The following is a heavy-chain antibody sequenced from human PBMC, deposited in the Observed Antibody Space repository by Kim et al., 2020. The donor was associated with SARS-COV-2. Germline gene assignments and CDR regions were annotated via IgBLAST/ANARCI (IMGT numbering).Heavy chain of an antibody. J-gene: IGHJ4*02. V-gene: IGHV5-51*01. CDR3: ARIGDY. Sequence: PGESDTRYSPSFQGEVTISADESISTAYLQWSSLKASDTAMYYCARIGDYWGQGTLVTVSS. CDR2: PGESDT. D-gene: IGHD2-15*01.